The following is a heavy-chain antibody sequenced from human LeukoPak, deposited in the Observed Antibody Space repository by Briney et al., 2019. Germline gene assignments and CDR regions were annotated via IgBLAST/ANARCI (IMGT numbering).Heavy chain of an antibody. Sequence: PSETLSLTCTVSGGSISSDNYSWSWIRQPAGKGLEWIGRVYASGSTNYNPSLKSRVTISVDTSKKQFSLKLSSVTAADTAVYYCAREKIGYYDGSGRGWFDPWGQGTLVTVSS. V-gene: IGHV4-61*02. J-gene: IGHJ5*02. CDR2: VYASGST. CDR3: AREKIGYYDGSGRGWFDP. D-gene: IGHD3-22*01. CDR1: GGSISSDNYS.